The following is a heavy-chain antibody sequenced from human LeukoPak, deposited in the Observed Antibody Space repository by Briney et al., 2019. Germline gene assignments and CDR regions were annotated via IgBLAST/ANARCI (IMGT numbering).Heavy chain of an antibody. CDR2: AYYTGST. V-gene: IGHV4-59*02. CDR3: AKLQDSSTWSADDAFDV. Sequence: PSETLSLTCSVSGASVSSSYWSWIRQPPGKGLEWIGYAYYTGSTNYNPSLKRRVTITRDTSNNQFSLRLRSVTTADTAIYYCAKLQDSSTWSADDAFDVWGQGTMVVVSS. CDR1: GASVSSSY. J-gene: IGHJ3*01. D-gene: IGHD3-3*01.